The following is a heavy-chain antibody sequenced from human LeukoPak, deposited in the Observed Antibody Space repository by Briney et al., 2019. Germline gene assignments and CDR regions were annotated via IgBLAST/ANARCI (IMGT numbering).Heavy chain of an antibody. D-gene: IGHD5-18*01. CDR3: ARGGYSYGYGVY. CDR2: INPNSGGT. Sequence: ASVKVSCKASGYTFTGRYMHWVRQAPGQGLEWMGWINPNSGGTNYAQKFQGRVTMTRNTSISTAYMELSSLRSEDTAVYYCARGGYSYGYGVYWGQGTLVTVSS. CDR1: GYTFTGRY. V-gene: IGHV1-2*02. J-gene: IGHJ4*02.